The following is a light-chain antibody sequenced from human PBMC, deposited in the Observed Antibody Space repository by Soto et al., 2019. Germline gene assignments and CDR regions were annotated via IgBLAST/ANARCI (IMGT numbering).Light chain of an antibody. V-gene: IGKV3-11*01. CDR2: DAS. J-gene: IGKJ4*01. CDR1: QSVGSY. CDR3: QQRSSWPT. Sequence: EIVLTQSPGTLSLSPGERATLSCRASQSVGSYLAWYQQKPGQAPRLLIYDASSRATGIPARFTGSGSGTDFTLTISSLEPEDFAVYYCQQRSSWPTFGGGTKVEI.